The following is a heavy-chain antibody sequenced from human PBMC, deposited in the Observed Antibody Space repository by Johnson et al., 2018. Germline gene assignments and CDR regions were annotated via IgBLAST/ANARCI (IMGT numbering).Heavy chain of an antibody. CDR1: GFNFSIYY. J-gene: IGHJ4*02. D-gene: IGHD3-16*01. V-gene: IGHV3-7*01. CDR3: ARDPIWGSHDY. CDR2: IKGDGSGK. Sequence: QLVESGGGLVQPGGSLRLPCAASGFNFSIYYMSWVRQAPGKGREWVGNIKGDGSGKNYVESVKGRLTISRDNAKNSMYLQINSLRAGDTAVYFCARDPIWGSHDYWGQGTLVTVSS.